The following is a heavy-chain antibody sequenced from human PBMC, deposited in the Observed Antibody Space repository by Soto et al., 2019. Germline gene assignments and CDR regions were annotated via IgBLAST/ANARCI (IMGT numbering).Heavy chain of an antibody. CDR3: ERDRRERYFDY. CDR1: GFTFSSYW. V-gene: IGHV3-7*01. D-gene: IGHD3-9*01. J-gene: IGHJ4*02. CDR2: IKQDGSEK. Sequence: PGGSLRLSCAASGFTFSSYWMSWVRQAPGKGLEWVANIKQDGSEKYYVDSVKGRFTISRDNAKNSLYLQMNSLRAEDTAVYYCERDRRERYFDYWGQGILVTVS.